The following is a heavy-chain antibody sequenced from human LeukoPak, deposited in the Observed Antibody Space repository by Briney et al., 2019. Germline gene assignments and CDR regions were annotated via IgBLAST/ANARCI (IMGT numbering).Heavy chain of an antibody. CDR1: GGSISTYY. D-gene: IGHD3-10*01. Sequence: SETLSLTCTVSGGSISTYYWSWIRQPPGKGLEWIGYISYSGSTNYNPSLKSRVTISVDTSKNQFSLKVSSVTAADTAVYYCSSYGSMNFFDIWGQGTMVTVSS. V-gene: IGHV4-59*01. CDR3: SSYGSMNFFDI. J-gene: IGHJ3*02. CDR2: ISYSGST.